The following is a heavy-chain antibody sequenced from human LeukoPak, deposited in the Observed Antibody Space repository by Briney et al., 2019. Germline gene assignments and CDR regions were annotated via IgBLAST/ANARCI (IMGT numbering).Heavy chain of an antibody. CDR2: IYHSGST. J-gene: IGHJ4*02. Sequence: SETLSLTCAVSGGSISSSNWWSWVRQPPGKGLKWIGEIYHSGSTNYNPSLKSRVTISVDKSKNQFSLKLSSVTAADTAVYYCARVPYDSSGYYDYWGQGTLVTVSS. CDR3: ARVPYDSSGYYDY. CDR1: GGSISSSNW. D-gene: IGHD3-22*01. V-gene: IGHV4-4*02.